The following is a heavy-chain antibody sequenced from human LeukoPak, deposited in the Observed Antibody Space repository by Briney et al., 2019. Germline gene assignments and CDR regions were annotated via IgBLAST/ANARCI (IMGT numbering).Heavy chain of an antibody. CDR3: ARLSSLANIAARGRTWFDT. Sequence: SETLSPTCTVSGGSINNSYWTWIRQPPGKGLEWIGHIYYSGSTNYSPSLKSRVTISVDTSKNQFSLKLSSVTAADTAVYYCARLSSLANIAARGRTWFDTWGQGSLVTVS. J-gene: IGHJ5*02. D-gene: IGHD6-6*01. CDR2: IYYSGST. V-gene: IGHV4-59*01. CDR1: GGSINNSY.